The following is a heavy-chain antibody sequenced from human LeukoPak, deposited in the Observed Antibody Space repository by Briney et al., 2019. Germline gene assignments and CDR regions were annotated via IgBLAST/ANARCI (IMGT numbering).Heavy chain of an antibody. V-gene: IGHV3-23*01. CDR3: AKWNKRWLQLSFLDY. CDR2: ISGSGGST. J-gene: IGHJ4*02. CDR1: GFTSSW. D-gene: IGHD5-24*01. Sequence: PGGSLRLSCAASGFTSSWMSWVRQAPGKGLEWVSAISGSGGSTYYADSVKGRFTISRDNSKNTPYLQMNSLRAEDTAVYYCAKWNKRWLQLSFLDYWGQGTLVTVSS.